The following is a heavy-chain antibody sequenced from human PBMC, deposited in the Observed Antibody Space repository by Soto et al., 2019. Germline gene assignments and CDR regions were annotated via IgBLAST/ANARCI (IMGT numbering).Heavy chain of an antibody. J-gene: IGHJ4*02. CDR2: IYPSDSDT. D-gene: IGHD3-3*01. CDR1: GYNFAGYW. V-gene: IGHV5-51*01. CDR3: ARGGVSTRTFDY. Sequence: PGESLKISCKGSGYNFAGYWIAWVRQMPGKGLELMGIIYPSDSDTRYRPSFQGQVTISADKSISSAYLQWSSLRASDTAMYYCARGGVSTRTFDYWGQGSPVTVSS.